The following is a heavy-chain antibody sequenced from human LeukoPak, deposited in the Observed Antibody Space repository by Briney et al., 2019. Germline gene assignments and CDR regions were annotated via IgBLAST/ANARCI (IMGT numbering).Heavy chain of an antibody. D-gene: IGHD2-15*01. CDR1: GGSIRSYH. J-gene: IGHJ4*02. CDR2: ISYSGSA. Sequence: SETLSLTCTVSGGSIRSYHWSWIRQAPGKGLEWIGYISYSGSANYNPSLKSRVTISVDTSKNQFSLKLSSVTAADSAVYYCARDTPTNHLTLRFDSWGQGTLVTVSS. V-gene: IGHV4-59*01. CDR3: ARDTPTNHLTLRFDS.